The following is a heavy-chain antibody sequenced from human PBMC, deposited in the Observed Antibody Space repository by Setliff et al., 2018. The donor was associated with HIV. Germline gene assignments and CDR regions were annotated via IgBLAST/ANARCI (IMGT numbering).Heavy chain of an antibody. CDR1: GYTFTDYF. Sequence: ASVKVSCKSSGYTFTDYFMHWVRQAPGQGLEWMGWISPDNGNRRILRRFRGSATMTRDRSINTAYMEFSGLTSDDTAVYYCARQLSNSFDYWGQGTLVTVSS. V-gene: IGHV1-2*02. CDR2: ISPDNGNR. CDR3: ARQLSNSFDY. J-gene: IGHJ4*02. D-gene: IGHD1-1*01.